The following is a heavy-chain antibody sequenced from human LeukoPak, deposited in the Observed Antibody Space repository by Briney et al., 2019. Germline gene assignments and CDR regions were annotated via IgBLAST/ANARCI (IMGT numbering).Heavy chain of an antibody. CDR3: VRGNDYGGPHY. V-gene: IGHV3-74*01. D-gene: IGHD4-23*01. J-gene: IGHJ4*02. CDR2: IDRDGSRI. Sequence: GGSLRLSCAVSGFTFSSYWMHWVRQAPGKGLVWVSRIDRDGSRINYADSVKGRFSISRDNGKNTLFLQMNSLRAEDVAVYYCVRGNDYGGPHYWGQGTLVTVPS. CDR1: GFTFSSYW.